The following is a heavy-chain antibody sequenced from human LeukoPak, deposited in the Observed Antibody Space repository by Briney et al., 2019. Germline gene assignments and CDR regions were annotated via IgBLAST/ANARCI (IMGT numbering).Heavy chain of an antibody. CDR1: GGTFSSYA. CDR2: IIPIFGTA. Sequence: AASVKVSCKASGGTFSSYAISWVRQAPGQGLEWMGGIIPIFGTANYAQKFQGRVTITADESTSTAYMELSSLRSEDTAVYYCARDLSVVPDYYYGMDVWGQGATVTVSS. J-gene: IGHJ6*02. CDR3: ARDLSVVPDYYYGMDV. V-gene: IGHV1-69*13. D-gene: IGHD2-2*01.